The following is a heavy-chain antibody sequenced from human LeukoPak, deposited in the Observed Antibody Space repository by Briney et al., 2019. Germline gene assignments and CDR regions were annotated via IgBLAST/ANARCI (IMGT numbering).Heavy chain of an antibody. D-gene: IGHD6-6*01. J-gene: IGHJ4*02. Sequence: GGSLRLSCVVSGFTFSNYGMHWVRQAPGKGLEWVATISYDGSNKYYADSVKGRFTTSRDNSKNTLYLQMNSLRAEDTAVHYCAGGFSSSDYWGQGTLVTVSS. V-gene: IGHV3-30*12. CDR1: GFTFSNYG. CDR2: ISYDGSNK. CDR3: AGGFSSSDY.